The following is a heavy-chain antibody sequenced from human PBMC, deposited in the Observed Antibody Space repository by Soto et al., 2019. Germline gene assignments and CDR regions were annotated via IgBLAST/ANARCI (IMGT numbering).Heavy chain of an antibody. CDR2: ILVASGGT. D-gene: IGHD6-19*01. V-gene: IGHV1-58*01. Sequence: SVNVSCKASGFTFGNSSLHWVRQARGQRLEWMGWILVASGGTNYAENFEERVTIARDMSTSTAYMELSSLRSEDTAVYFCAAAGTRIYIKAHYAFDRWGQGTPVTVS. CDR3: AAAGTRIYIKAHYAFDR. J-gene: IGHJ3*02. CDR1: GFTFGNSS.